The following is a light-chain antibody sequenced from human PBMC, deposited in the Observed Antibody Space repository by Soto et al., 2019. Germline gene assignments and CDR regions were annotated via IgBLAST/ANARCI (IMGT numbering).Light chain of an antibody. CDR3: SSYTIISTLV. J-gene: IGLJ3*02. CDR1: SSDVGGYDS. Sequence: QSALTQPASVSGSPGQSITISCTGTSSDVGGYDSVSWYQQHPGKAPKLMIYEVSNRPSGVSNRFSGSKSGNTASLTISGLQAEDEADYYCSSYTIISTLVFGGGTKLTVL. V-gene: IGLV2-14*01. CDR2: EVS.